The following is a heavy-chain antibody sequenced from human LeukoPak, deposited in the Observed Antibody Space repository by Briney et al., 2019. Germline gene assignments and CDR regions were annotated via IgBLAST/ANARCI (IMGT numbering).Heavy chain of an antibody. D-gene: IGHD4-17*01. Sequence: SETLSLTCTVSGGSISSYYWSWIRQPPGKGLEWIGYIYYSGSTNYNPSLKSRVTISVDTSKNQFSLKLSSVTAADTAVYYCARIGTVTYPYYYYMDVWGKGTTVTVSS. J-gene: IGHJ6*03. CDR2: IYYSGST. CDR3: ARIGTVTYPYYYYMDV. CDR1: GGSISSYY. V-gene: IGHV4-59*01.